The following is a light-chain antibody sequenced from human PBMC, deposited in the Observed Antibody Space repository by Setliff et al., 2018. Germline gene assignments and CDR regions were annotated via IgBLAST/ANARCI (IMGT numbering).Light chain of an antibody. CDR3: TSYTSSSTVV. CDR1: GSDVGGYNY. V-gene: IGLV2-14*01. J-gene: IGLJ2*01. Sequence: QSALTQPASVSGSPGQSITISCTGTGSDVGGYNYVSWYQQHPGKAPKLMIYDVNKRPSGVSNRFSGSKSGNTASLTISGLQAEDEADYYCTSYTSSSTVVFGGGTKGTVL. CDR2: DVN.